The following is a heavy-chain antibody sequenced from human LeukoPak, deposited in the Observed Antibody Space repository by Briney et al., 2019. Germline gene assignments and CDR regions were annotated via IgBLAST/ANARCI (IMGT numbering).Heavy chain of an antibody. V-gene: IGHV3-30-3*01. Sequence: AGGSLRLSCAASEFTFSTYVMHWVRQAPGKGLEWVAFISYDGSNRYSADSVKGRFTISRDNSKNTLYLQMNSLRPEDTAVYYCARAQDRYSSSWFEIDYWGQGTLVTVSS. CDR2: ISYDGSNR. CDR3: ARAQDRYSSSWFEIDY. CDR1: EFTFSTYV. J-gene: IGHJ4*02. D-gene: IGHD6-13*01.